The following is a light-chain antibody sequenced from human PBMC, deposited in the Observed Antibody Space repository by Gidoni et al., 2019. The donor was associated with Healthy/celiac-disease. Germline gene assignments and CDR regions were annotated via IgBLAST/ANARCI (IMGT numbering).Light chain of an antibody. CDR1: NSNIGDRG. J-gene: IGLJ3*02. CDR2: YDD. Sequence: QSVLTQPPSVSGAPRQRVIISCSGRNSNIGDRGVNWYQQLPGKAPRLLIYYDDLVSSGVSDRLSGSKSGTSASLAISGLQPEDEADYYCAAWEDSLNTWVFGGGTKLTVL. V-gene: IGLV1-36*01. CDR3: AAWEDSLNTWV.